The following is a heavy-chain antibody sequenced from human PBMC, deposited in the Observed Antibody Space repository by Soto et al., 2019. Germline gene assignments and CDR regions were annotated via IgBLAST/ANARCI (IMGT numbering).Heavy chain of an antibody. D-gene: IGHD1-7*01. CDR1: GYTFTSYG. CDR2: ISAYNGNT. CDR3: ARDRLNYLEGLLGWFDP. Sequence: QVQLVQSGAEVKKPGASVKVSCKASGYTFTSYGISWVRQAPGQGLEWMGWISAYNGNTNYAQKLQGRVTMTTDTSTSTAYMELRSLRSDDMAVYYCARDRLNYLEGLLGWFDPWGQGTLVTVSS. V-gene: IGHV1-18*03. J-gene: IGHJ5*02.